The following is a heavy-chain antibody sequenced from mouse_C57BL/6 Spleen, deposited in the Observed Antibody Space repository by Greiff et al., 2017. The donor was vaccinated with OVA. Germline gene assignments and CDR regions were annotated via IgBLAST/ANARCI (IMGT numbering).Heavy chain of an antibody. V-gene: IGHV5-17*01. CDR1: GFTFSDYG. CDR3: ARPLGNYFDY. D-gene: IGHD2-4*01. J-gene: IGHJ3*01. CDR2: ISSGSSTI. Sequence: EVKLVESGGGLVKPGGSLKLSCAASGFTFSDYGMHWVRQAPEKGLEWVAYISSGSSTIYYADTVKGRFTISRDNAKNTLLLQMTSLTSEDTAMYYCARPLGNYFDYWGQGTLVTVSA.